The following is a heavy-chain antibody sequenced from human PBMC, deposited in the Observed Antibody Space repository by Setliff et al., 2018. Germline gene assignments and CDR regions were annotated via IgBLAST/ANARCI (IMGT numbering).Heavy chain of an antibody. CDR3: AKPRVELRWGFES. CDR2: IYSGDRST. V-gene: IGHV3-23*03. D-gene: IGHD1-7*01. Sequence: PGGSLRLSCLASGFTFSNNAMSWIRQAPGKGLEWVSTIYSGDRSTFYTDSVKGRFIIYRDSSKNTLYMQMSSLRAEDTAVYYCAKPRVELRWGFESWGQGTLVTVSS. CDR1: GFTFSNNA. J-gene: IGHJ4*02.